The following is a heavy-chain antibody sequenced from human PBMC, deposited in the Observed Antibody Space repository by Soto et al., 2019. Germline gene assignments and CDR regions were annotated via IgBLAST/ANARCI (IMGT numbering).Heavy chain of an antibody. CDR1: GGSFSGYY. V-gene: IGHV4-34*01. Sequence: SETLSLTCAVYGGSFSGYYWSWIRQPPGKGLEWIGEINHSGSTNYNPSLKSRVTISVDTSKNQLSLKLSSVTAADTAVYYCAYDFWSGYYSSLWGQGTLVTVS. CDR3: AYDFWSGYYSSL. CDR2: INHSGST. J-gene: IGHJ4*02. D-gene: IGHD3-3*01.